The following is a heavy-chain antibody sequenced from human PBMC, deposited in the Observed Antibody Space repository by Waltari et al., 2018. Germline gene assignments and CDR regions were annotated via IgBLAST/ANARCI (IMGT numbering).Heavy chain of an antibody. J-gene: IGHJ3*02. V-gene: IGHV1-3*01. D-gene: IGHD3-16*01. CDR2: INAGNGNT. CDR3: ARVEGAAGLDI. Sequence: QVQLVQSGAEVKKPGASVKVSCKASGYTFNSYAMHWVRQAPGQRLEWMGGINAGNGNTKYSQKFQGRVTITRDTAASTAYMELSSLRSEDTAVYYCARVEGAAGLDIWGQGTMVTVSS. CDR1: GYTFNSYA.